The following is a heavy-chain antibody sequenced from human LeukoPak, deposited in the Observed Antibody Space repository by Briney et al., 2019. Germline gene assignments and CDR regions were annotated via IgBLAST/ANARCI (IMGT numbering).Heavy chain of an antibody. CDR1: GFTFGNFG. Sequence: GGSLRLPCPASGFTFGNFGFHWVRQAPGKGLEWVAVVWNDGTNKHYANSVRGRFTIPRDNSKNLLFLQMNSLRAEDTAVYSCGKEHRPNNYYYFYVDVWGEGATVTVSS. D-gene: IGHD1-14*01. CDR2: VWNDGTNK. CDR3: GKEHRPNNYYYFYVDV. V-gene: IGHV3-33*06. J-gene: IGHJ6*03.